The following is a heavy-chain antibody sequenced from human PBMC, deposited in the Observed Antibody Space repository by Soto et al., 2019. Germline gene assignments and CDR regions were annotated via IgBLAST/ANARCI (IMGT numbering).Heavy chain of an antibody. V-gene: IGHV1-8*01. CDR2: MNPNSGNT. J-gene: IGHJ6*02. Sequence: GASVKVSCKASGDTFTSYDINWVRQATGQGLECMGWMNPNSGNTGYAQKFQGRVTMTRNTSISTAYMELSSLRSEDTAVYYCARARYYDILTGYYPSFGMDVWGQGTTVTVSS. CDR1: GDTFTSYD. CDR3: ARARYYDILTGYYPSFGMDV. D-gene: IGHD3-9*01.